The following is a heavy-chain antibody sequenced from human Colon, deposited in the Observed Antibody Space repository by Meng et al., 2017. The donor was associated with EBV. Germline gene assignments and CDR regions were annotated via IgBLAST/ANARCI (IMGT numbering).Heavy chain of an antibody. CDR1: GGSISSSHYY. V-gene: IGHV4-39*01. CDR3: ARRRGGSGRDC. D-gene: IGHD3-10*01. CDR2: IYHSGST. J-gene: IGHJ4*02. Sequence: QLQLRESGPGLVKLSETLSCTCTVSGGSISSSHYYWGWVRQPPGKGLQWIGTIYHSGSTSYNPSLQSRVTMFVDTSKNQFSLMLTSVTATDTAVYYCARRRGGSGRDCWGQGTLVTVSS.